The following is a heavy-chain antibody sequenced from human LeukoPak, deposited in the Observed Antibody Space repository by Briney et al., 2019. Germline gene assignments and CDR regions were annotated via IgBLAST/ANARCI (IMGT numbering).Heavy chain of an antibody. V-gene: IGHV1-8*01. D-gene: IGHD3-3*01. Sequence: ASVKVSCKASGYTFTSYDINWVRQATGQGLEWMGWMNPNSGNTGYAQKFQGRVAMTRNTSISTAYMELSGLRSEDTAVCYCARADNDFWSGYDAFDIWGQGTMVTVSS. J-gene: IGHJ3*02. CDR2: MNPNSGNT. CDR3: ARADNDFWSGYDAFDI. CDR1: GYTFTSYD.